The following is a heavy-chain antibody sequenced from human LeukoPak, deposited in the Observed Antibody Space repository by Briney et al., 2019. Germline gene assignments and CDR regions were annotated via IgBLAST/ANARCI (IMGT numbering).Heavy chain of an antibody. CDR2: INHSGST. Sequence: PSETLSLTCADYGGSFRGYYWSWIRQPPGKGLEWIGEINHSGSTNYNPSLKSRVTISVDTSKNQFSLKLSSVTAADTAVYYCARGGRSYPRAYFDYWGQGTLVTVSS. J-gene: IGHJ4*02. CDR3: ARGGRSYPRAYFDY. CDR1: GGSFRGYY. V-gene: IGHV4-34*01. D-gene: IGHD1-26*01.